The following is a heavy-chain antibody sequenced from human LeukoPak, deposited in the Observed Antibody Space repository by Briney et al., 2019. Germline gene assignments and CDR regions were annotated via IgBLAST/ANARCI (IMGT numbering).Heavy chain of an antibody. J-gene: IGHJ5*02. D-gene: IGHD3-16*02. CDR3: ARDSPMITFGGVIVHNWFDP. Sequence: PSETLSLTCTVSGYSISNAYYWGWIRQPPGKGLEWIGSLYHSGSTYYNPSLKSRVTTSVDTSKNRFSLKPTSVTAADTAVYYCARDSPMITFGGVIVHNWFDPWGQGTLVTVSS. CDR1: GYSISNAYY. V-gene: IGHV4-38-2*02. CDR2: LYHSGST.